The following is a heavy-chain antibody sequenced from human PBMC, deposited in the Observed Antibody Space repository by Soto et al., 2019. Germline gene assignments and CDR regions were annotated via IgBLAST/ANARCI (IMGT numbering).Heavy chain of an antibody. V-gene: IGHV4-4*02. J-gene: IGHJ4*02. Sequence: SETLSLTCAVSSGSISSSNWWSWVRQPPGKGLEWIGEIYHSGSTNYNPSLKSRVTISVDKSKNQFSLKLSSVTAADTAVYYCARMTGVCTNGVCYTSPYFDYWGQGTLVTVSS. D-gene: IGHD2-8*01. CDR1: SGSISSSNW. CDR3: ARMTGVCTNGVCYTSPYFDY. CDR2: IYHSGST.